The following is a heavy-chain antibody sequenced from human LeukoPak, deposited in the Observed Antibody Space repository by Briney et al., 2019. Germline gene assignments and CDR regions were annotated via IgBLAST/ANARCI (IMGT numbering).Heavy chain of an antibody. CDR2: IYYSGST. J-gene: IGHJ3*02. D-gene: IGHD3-3*01. Sequence: SETLSLTCTVSGGSISSYYWGWIRQPPGKGLEWIGYIYYSGSTNYNPSLKSRVTISVDTSKNQFSLKLSSVTAADTAVYYCARESTRITIFGVVIPDAFDIWGQGTMVTVSS. CDR1: GGSISSYY. CDR3: ARESTRITIFGVVIPDAFDI. V-gene: IGHV4-59*01.